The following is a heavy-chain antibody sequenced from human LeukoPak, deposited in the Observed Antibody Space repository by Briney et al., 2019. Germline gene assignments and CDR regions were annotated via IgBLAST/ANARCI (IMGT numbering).Heavy chain of an antibody. V-gene: IGHV3-74*01. Sequence: GSSLRLSCAASGFTFSSYWMHLVRQAPGKGLAWVADINTDGDITRYADSLKGRFTISRDNAKNTLYLQMNSLRDEDTSIYYCARGGVQPVDYWGQGTLVTVSS. CDR1: GFTFSSYW. J-gene: IGHJ4*02. CDR3: ARGGVQPVDY. D-gene: IGHD2-2*01. CDR2: INTDGDIT.